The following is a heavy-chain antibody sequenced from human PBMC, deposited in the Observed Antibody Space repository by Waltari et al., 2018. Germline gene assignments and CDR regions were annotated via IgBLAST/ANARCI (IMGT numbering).Heavy chain of an antibody. J-gene: IGHJ4*02. D-gene: IGHD2-15*01. CDR2: IHGSGKT. CDR1: GDSVSSSYW. Sequence: QVQLQESGPGLVTPSGTLSLTCAVSGDSVSSSYWWSWVRQPPGKGLEWIGQIHGSGKTHYNPSLESRVTVSMDTSNNQFTLKLTSATVADTAVYYCARDRGRGLYLDSWGQGTLVTVSP. CDR3: ARDRGRGLYLDS. V-gene: IGHV4-4*02.